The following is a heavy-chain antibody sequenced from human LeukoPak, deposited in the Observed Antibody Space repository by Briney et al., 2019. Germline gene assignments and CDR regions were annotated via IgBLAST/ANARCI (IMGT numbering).Heavy chain of an antibody. J-gene: IGHJ4*02. V-gene: IGHV4-59*07. CDR1: GGSIGNFY. CDR2: IYYSGTT. CDR3: ARAVSLDY. Sequence: PSDTLSLICTVSGGSIGNFYWHWIRQSPGKGLEWIGYIYYSGTTNYHPSLKSRVTISLGMSSNQFSLRLDSVTAADTAVYYCARAVSLDYWRQGILLSVSS.